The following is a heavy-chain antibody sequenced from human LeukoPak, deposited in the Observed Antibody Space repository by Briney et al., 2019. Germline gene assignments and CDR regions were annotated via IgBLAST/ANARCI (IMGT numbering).Heavy chain of an antibody. CDR1: RFTFSSYW. V-gene: IGHV3-74*01. CDR2: ISPDGSTT. J-gene: IGHJ4*02. Sequence: GGSLRLSCVASRFTFSSYWMHWVRQAPGKGLVWVSYISPDGSTTRYADSVKGRFTISRDNAKNTLYLQMNSLRVEDTAVYFSASAWSYWGQGALVTVSS. CDR3: ASAWSY. D-gene: IGHD1-1*01.